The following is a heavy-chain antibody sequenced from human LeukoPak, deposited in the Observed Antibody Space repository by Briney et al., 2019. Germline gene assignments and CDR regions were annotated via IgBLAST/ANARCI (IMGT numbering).Heavy chain of an antibody. CDR3: ARVSCSGGTCYDLGWFDS. Sequence: ASVTVSCKGSGYTFIDYHIHWVRQAPGHGLEWMGLINPNSGGTIYAQKFQGRVTMTRETSINTAYMELSRLTSDDAAMYYCARVSCSGGTCYDLGWFDSWGQGTLVTVSS. CDR2: INPNSGGT. V-gene: IGHV1-2*02. D-gene: IGHD2-15*01. J-gene: IGHJ5*01. CDR1: GYTFIDYH.